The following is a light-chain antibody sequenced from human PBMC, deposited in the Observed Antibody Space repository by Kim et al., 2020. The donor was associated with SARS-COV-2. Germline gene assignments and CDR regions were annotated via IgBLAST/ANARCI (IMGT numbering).Light chain of an antibody. J-gene: IGKJ4*01. Sequence: EILLTQSPATLSLSPGEGATLSCRASQSIGTSLAWYQHRPGQPPRLLIYDASTRATGIPDRFSGSGSGPDFTLTISSLEPEDFAVYYCQHGYTWPLTLAEGPRWIS. CDR1: QSIGTS. CDR2: DAS. CDR3: QHGYTWPLT. V-gene: IGKV3-11*01.